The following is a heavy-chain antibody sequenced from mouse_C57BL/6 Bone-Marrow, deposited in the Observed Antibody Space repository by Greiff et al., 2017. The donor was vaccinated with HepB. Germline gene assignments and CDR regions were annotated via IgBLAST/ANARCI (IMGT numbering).Heavy chain of an antibody. D-gene: IGHD2-4*01. CDR2: INSDGGNT. J-gene: IGHJ4*01. CDR1: EYEFPSHD. CDR3: ARHGDYDGVGAMDY. V-gene: IGHV5-2*03. Sequence: EVKLVESGGGLVQPGESLKLSCESNEYEFPSHDMSWVRKTPEKRLELVAAINSDGGNTYYPDTMERRFIISRDNTKKTLYLQMSSLRSEDTALYYCARHGDYDGVGAMDYWGQGTSVTVSS.